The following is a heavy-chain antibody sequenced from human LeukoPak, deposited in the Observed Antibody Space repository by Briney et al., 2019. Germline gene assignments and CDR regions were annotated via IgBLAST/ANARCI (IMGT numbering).Heavy chain of an antibody. V-gene: IGHV3-7*01. J-gene: IGHJ2*01. CDR2: IREDGSET. D-gene: IGHD3-16*01. Sequence: GGSLRLSCAASGFTFSSHWMNWVRQAPGKGLEWVANIREDGSETYYVDSVKGRFTISRDNAKHSLILQMDSLRVDDTAVYYCARKDLEAYWYFDLWGRGPLVTVSS. CDR3: ARKDLEAYWYFDL. CDR1: GFTFSSHW.